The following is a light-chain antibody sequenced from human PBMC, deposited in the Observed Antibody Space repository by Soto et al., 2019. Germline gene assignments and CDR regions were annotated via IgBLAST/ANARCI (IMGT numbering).Light chain of an antibody. Sequence: DIVMTQSPVSLPVTPGEPASISCRSSQSLLNSNGHNCLDWYLQKPGQSPQLLIHLGSVRASGVPDRFSGSGSCTDFTLEISRVEAEDVGVYYCMQALQGPPTFGGGTKVEIK. CDR3: MQALQGPPT. CDR1: QSLLNSNGHNC. J-gene: IGKJ4*01. CDR2: LGS. V-gene: IGKV2-28*01.